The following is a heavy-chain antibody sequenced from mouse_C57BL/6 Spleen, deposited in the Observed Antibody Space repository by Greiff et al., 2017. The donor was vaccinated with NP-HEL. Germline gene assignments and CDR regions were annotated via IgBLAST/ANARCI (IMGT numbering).Heavy chain of an antibody. V-gene: IGHV1-53*01. J-gene: IGHJ2*01. Sequence: QVQLQQPGTELVKPGASVKLSCKASGYTFTSYWMHWVKQRPGQGLEWIGNINPSNGGTNYNEKFKSKATLTVDKSSSTAYMQLSSLTSEDSAVYYCALYEYDAGKSHYYFDYWGQSTTLTVSS. D-gene: IGHD2-4*01. CDR1: GYTFTSYW. CDR3: ALYEYDAGKSHYYFDY. CDR2: INPSNGGT.